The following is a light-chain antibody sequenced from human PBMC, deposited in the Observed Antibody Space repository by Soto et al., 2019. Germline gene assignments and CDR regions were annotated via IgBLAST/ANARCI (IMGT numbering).Light chain of an antibody. V-gene: IGKV3-20*01. CDR3: QQYGSSPPRT. CDR2: GAS. Sequence: EIVLTQSPGTLSLSPGERATLSCRASQSVSSSYLAWYQQKPGQAPRLLIYGASSRATGIPDRLSVSGSGTDFTLTISSLEPEDFSVYYCQQYGSSPPRTFGQGTRLEIK. J-gene: IGKJ5*01. CDR1: QSVSSSY.